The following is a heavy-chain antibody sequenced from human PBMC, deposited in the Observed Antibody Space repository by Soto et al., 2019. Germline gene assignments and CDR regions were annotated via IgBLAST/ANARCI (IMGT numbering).Heavy chain of an antibody. CDR2: IYYSGST. D-gene: IGHD3-22*01. V-gene: IGHV4-59*01. Sequence: PSETLSLTCTVSGGSISSYYWSWIRQPPGKGLEWIGYIYYSGSTNYNPSLKSRVPISVDTSKNQFSLKLSSVTAADTAVYYCARAGYYYDSSGSAYYYGMDVWGQGTTVTVSS. CDR3: ARAGYYYDSSGSAYYYGMDV. J-gene: IGHJ6*02. CDR1: GGSISSYY.